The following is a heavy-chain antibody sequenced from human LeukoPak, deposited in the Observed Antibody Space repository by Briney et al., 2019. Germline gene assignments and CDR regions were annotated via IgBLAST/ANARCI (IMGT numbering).Heavy chain of an antibody. Sequence: SETLSLTCTVSGGSVSSGSYYWSWIRQPPGKGLEWIGYIYYSGSTNYNPSLKSRVTISVDTSKNQFSLKLSSVTAVDTAVYYCARWAYYGGKIDYWGQGALVTVSS. CDR1: GGSVSSGSYY. V-gene: IGHV4-61*01. CDR3: ARWAYYGGKIDY. D-gene: IGHD4-23*01. CDR2: IYYSGST. J-gene: IGHJ4*02.